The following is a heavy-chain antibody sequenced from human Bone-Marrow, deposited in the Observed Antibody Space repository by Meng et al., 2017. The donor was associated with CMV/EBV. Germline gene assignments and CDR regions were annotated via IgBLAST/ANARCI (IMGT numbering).Heavy chain of an antibody. Sequence: SSNSATWNWIRQSPSRGLEWLGWTYYRSKWYNDYAVSVKSRITINPDTSKNQFSLQLNSVTPEDTAVYYCARSYCGGDCYSRWWFDPWGQGTLVTAPQ. V-gene: IGHV6-1*01. J-gene: IGHJ5*02. CDR2: TYYRSKWYN. CDR1: SSNSAT. D-gene: IGHD2-21*01. CDR3: ARSYCGGDCYSRWWFDP.